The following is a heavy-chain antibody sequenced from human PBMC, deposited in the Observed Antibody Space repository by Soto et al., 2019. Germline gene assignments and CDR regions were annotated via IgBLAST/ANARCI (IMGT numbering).Heavy chain of an antibody. J-gene: IGHJ4*02. V-gene: IGHV1-8*01. D-gene: IGHD6-13*01. CDR1: GYTFTNYD. Sequence: GASVKVSCKASGYTFTNYDINWVRQATRQGLEWMGWMNPNTGNTGYVQQFQGRVTMTRNTSISTAYMELSSLRSEDTAVYYCARARRIAATAIVIYYFDYWGQGTLVTVFS. CDR3: ARARRIAATAIVIYYFDY. CDR2: MNPNTGNT.